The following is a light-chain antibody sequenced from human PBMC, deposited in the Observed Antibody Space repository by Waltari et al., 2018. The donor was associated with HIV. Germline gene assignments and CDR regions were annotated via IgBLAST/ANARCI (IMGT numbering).Light chain of an antibody. V-gene: IGKV3-15*01. Sequence: ETVMTQSPATLFVSPGETATLLCRASQSISSDLAWYQQKPGQAPRLLMYDASTRATGIPARFSGSGSGTEFTLTSSSLQSEDFAVYYCQQYNNWPPGYTFCQGTKLQIK. CDR1: QSISSD. CDR3: QQYNNWPPGYT. CDR2: DAS. J-gene: IGKJ2*01.